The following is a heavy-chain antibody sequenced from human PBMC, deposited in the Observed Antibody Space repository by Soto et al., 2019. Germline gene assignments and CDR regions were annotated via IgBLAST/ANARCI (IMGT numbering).Heavy chain of an antibody. CDR1: GFTFSSYA. Sequence: QVQLVESGGGVVQPGRSLRLSCAASGFTFSSYAMHWVRQAPGKGLEWVAVISYDGSNKYYADSVKGRFTISRDNSKNTLYLQMNSLRAEDTAVYYCAREYGGNSYYFDYWGQGTRVTVSS. CDR2: ISYDGSNK. CDR3: AREYGGNSYYFDY. J-gene: IGHJ4*02. D-gene: IGHD2-21*02. V-gene: IGHV3-30-3*01.